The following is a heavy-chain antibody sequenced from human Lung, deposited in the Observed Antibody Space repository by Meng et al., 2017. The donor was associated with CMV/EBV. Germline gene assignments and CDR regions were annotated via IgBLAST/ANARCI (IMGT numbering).Heavy chain of an antibody. CDR2: LRYEGITK. CDR3: AKDKSSSSFFDY. D-gene: IGHD6-6*01. J-gene: IGHJ4*02. Sequence: SCVSSGFTFNNYGMHWVRQIPGKLLEWVAYLRYEGITKYYADSVKGRFTISRDSSKNTLYLQMNSLRDDNTAVYYCAKDKSSSSFFDYWGQGALVTVSS. CDR1: GFTFNNYG. V-gene: IGHV3-30*02.